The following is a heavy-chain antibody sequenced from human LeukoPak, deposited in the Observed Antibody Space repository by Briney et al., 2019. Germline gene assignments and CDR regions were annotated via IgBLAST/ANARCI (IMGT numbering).Heavy chain of an antibody. D-gene: IGHD3-22*01. J-gene: IGHJ4*02. CDR3: ARDYYDSSGYPHFDY. CDR2: ISGSGGST. V-gene: IGHV3-23*01. CDR1: GFTFSSYA. Sequence: PGGSLRLSCAASGFTFSSYAMSWVRQAPGKGLEWVSAISGSGGSTYYADSVKGRFTISRDNSKNTLYLQMNGLRAEDTAVYYCARDYYDSSGYPHFDYWGQGTLVTVSS.